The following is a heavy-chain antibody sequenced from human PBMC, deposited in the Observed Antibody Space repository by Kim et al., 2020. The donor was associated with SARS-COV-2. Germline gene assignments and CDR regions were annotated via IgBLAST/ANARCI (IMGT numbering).Heavy chain of an antibody. CDR1: GYSFTSYW. D-gene: IGHD3-22*01. J-gene: IGHJ4*02. Sequence: GESLKISCKGSGYSFTSYWIGWVRQMPGKGLEWMWIIYPGDSDTRYSPSFQGQVTISADKSISTAYLQWSSLKASDTAMYYCASGPYYYDSSGTFDYWGQGTLVTVSS. CDR3: ASGPYYYDSSGTFDY. CDR2: IYPGDSDT. V-gene: IGHV5-51*01.